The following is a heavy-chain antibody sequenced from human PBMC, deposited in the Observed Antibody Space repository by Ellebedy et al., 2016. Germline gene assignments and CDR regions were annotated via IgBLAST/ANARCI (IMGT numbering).Heavy chain of an antibody. D-gene: IGHD7-27*01. CDR2: IYSGGNT. CDR1: GFTVSTNY. V-gene: IGHV3-53*05. J-gene: IGHJ6*02. CDR3: ARGDSNWGDLYYYYGMDV. Sequence: GESLKISCAASGFTVSTNYMKWVRQAPGKGLEWVSAIYSGGNTYYADSVQGRFILSRDTSENTLYLQMNSLRSEDTAVYYCARGDSNWGDLYYYYGMDVWGQGTTVTVSS.